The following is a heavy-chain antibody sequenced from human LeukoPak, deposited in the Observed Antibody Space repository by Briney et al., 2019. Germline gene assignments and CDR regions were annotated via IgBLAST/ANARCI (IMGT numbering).Heavy chain of an antibody. J-gene: IGHJ4*02. D-gene: IGHD2-15*01. Sequence: GESLKISCXGSGYSFTTYWIGWVRQMPGKGLEWMGIIYPGDSDTKYSPSFQGQVTISADKSINTAYLQWSSLKASDTAMYYCARRYCSGGSCYSNFDYWGQGNLVTVSS. CDR3: ARRYCSGGSCYSNFDY. CDR2: IYPGDSDT. CDR1: GYSFTTYW. V-gene: IGHV5-51*01.